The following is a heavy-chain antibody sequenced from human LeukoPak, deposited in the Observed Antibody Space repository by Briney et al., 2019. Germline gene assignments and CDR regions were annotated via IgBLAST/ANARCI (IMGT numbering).Heavy chain of an antibody. V-gene: IGHV1-24*01. CDR3: ATDIYDSSGYCDY. Sequence: ASVKVACKVSGSSLTELSMHWVRQAPGKGLEWMGGFDPEDGETIYAQKFRGRVTMTEDTSTDTAYMELSSLRSEDTAVYYCATDIYDSSGYCDYWGQGTLVTVSS. CDR2: FDPEDGET. CDR1: GSSLTELS. D-gene: IGHD3-22*01. J-gene: IGHJ4*02.